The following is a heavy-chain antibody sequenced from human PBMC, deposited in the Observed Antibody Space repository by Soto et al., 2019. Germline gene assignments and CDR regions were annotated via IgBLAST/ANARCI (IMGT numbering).Heavy chain of an antibody. CDR1: GGTFSSYA. D-gene: IGHD2-21*02. CDR3: ARVLGTVGVTRAEYFQH. Sequence: SVKVSCKASGGTFSSYAISWVRQAPGQGLEWMGGIIPIFGTANHAQKFQGRVTITADESTSTAYMELSTLGSEDTAVYYCARVLGTVGVTRAEYFQHWGQGTLVTVSS. CDR2: IIPIFGTA. V-gene: IGHV1-69*13. J-gene: IGHJ1*01.